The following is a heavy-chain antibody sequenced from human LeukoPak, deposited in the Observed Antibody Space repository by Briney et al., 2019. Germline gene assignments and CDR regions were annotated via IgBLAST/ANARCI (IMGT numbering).Heavy chain of an antibody. V-gene: IGHV1-2*02. CDR2: INPNSGGT. CDR3: ARSTVGYCSSTSCYTGNWFDP. D-gene: IGHD2-2*02. CDR1: GYIFTGYY. Sequence: GASVKVSCKASGYIFTGYYMHWVRQAPGQGLEWMGWINPNSGGTNYAQKFQGRVTMTRDTSISTAYMELSRLRSDDTAVYYCARSTVGYCSSTSCYTGNWFDPWGQGTLVTVSS. J-gene: IGHJ5*02.